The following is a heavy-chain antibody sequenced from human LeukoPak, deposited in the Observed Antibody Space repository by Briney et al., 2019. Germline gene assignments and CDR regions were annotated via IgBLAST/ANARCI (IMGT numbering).Heavy chain of an antibody. J-gene: IGHJ4*02. CDR3: TANAVTTRVFDY. Sequence: GRSLRLSCAASGFTFSSYAMHWVRQAPGKGLEWVAVISYDGSNKYYADSVKGRFTISRDNSKNTLYLQMNSLRAEDTAVYYCTANAVTTRVFDYWGQGTLVTVSS. D-gene: IGHD4-17*01. CDR2: ISYDGSNK. CDR1: GFTFSSYA. V-gene: IGHV3-30-3*01.